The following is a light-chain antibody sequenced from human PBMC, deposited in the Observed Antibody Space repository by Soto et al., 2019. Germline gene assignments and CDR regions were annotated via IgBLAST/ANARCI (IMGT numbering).Light chain of an antibody. Sequence: SYELTQPPSVSVTPGQTAMIPCGGNDIGTKSVHWYQQKPDQSPVLVVYDDSDRPSGIPERFSGSNSGNAATLTISRVDAGDEADYYCHLWDNTSDPPVFGGGTQLTVL. CDR2: DDS. V-gene: IGLV3-21*02. CDR3: HLWDNTSDPPV. CDR1: DIGTKS. J-gene: IGLJ2*01.